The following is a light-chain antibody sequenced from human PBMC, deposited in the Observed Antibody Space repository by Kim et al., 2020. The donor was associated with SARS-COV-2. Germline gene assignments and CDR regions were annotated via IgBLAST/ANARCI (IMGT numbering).Light chain of an antibody. CDR3: QQYHNWPRT. CDR1: QSVSNN. Sequence: EIVMTQSPATLSVSPGERATLSCRASQSVSNNLAWYQHKPGQAPRLLISGASTRATAIPARFSGSGSGTEFTLTISSLQSEDFAVYYCQQYHNWPRTFGQGTKVDIK. CDR2: GAS. J-gene: IGKJ1*01. V-gene: IGKV3-15*01.